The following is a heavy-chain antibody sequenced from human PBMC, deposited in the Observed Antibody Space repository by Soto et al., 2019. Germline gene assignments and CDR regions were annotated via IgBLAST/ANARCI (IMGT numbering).Heavy chain of an antibody. CDR1: GGSISSGGYY. J-gene: IGHJ5*02. CDR2: IYCSGST. D-gene: IGHD3-22*01. V-gene: IGHV4-31*03. Sequence: SKTLSLTCTVSGGSISSGGYYWSWIRQHPGKGLEWIGYIYCSGSTYYNPSLKSRVTISVDTSKNQFSLKLSSVTAADTAVYYCARASRDNYYDSSGYSPWGQGTLVTVSS. CDR3: ARASRDNYYDSSGYSP.